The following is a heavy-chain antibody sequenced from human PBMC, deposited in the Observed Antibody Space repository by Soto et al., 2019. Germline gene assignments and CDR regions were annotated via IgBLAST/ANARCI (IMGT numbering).Heavy chain of an antibody. CDR2: TTYDGGIK. J-gene: IGHJ6*02. Sequence: HPWGSLRLSCAASVFSFSSYGMEWVRLAPGKGLEWVAATTYDGGIKHYVDSVKGRFTISRDNSKNTLYLQMNSLRVEDTATYYCAGALENPYFYYGLNVWGQGTTVTVSS. CDR3: AGALENPYFYYGLNV. D-gene: IGHD1-1*01. V-gene: IGHV3-30*03. CDR1: VFSFSSYG.